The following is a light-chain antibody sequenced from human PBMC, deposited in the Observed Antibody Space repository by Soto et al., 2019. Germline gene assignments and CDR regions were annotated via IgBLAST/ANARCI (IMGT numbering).Light chain of an antibody. CDR2: AAS. CDR3: QQANSLPWT. CDR1: QSISTH. Sequence: IQMTQSPSSLSASVGYRFSITCRASQSISTHLSWYQQKXGKAPKLXIYAASSLQSWVPSRFTGSGSGTDFTLTISSLQPEDFANYYCQQANSLPWTFGPGTKVDIK. V-gene: IGKV1-39*01. J-gene: IGKJ1*01.